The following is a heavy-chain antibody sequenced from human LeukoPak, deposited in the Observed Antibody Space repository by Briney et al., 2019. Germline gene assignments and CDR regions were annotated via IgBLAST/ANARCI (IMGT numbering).Heavy chain of an antibody. J-gene: IGHJ4*02. Sequence: PGGSLRLSCAASGFTFSSYWMNWVRQAPGKGLEWVANIKQDGSEKYYVDSVKGRFTISRDNAKNSLYLQMNSLRAEDTAVYYCARGRYFDWLSNDYWGQGTLVTVSS. V-gene: IGHV3-7*03. CDR3: ARGRYFDWLSNDY. CDR2: IKQDGSEK. CDR1: GFTFSSYW. D-gene: IGHD3-9*01.